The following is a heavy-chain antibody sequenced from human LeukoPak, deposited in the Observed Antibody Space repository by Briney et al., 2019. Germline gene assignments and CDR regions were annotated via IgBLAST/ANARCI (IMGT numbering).Heavy chain of an antibody. CDR2: ISGSGAST. V-gene: IGHV3-23*01. D-gene: IGHD6-19*01. CDR3: AKPRQRAVAGTTFDY. J-gene: IGHJ4*02. CDR1: GFTFSTNA. Sequence: GGSLRLSCLTSGFTFSTNAMSWVRQAPGKGLEWISGISGSGASTYYADSVTGRFTISRDNSRNTLYLQMNSLRGDDTAVYYCAKPRQRAVAGTTFDYWGQGTLVTVSS.